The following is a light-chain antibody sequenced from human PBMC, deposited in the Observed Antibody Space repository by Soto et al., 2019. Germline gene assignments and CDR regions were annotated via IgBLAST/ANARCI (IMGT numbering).Light chain of an antibody. CDR3: QQYDDWPET. CDR1: QSVSSN. V-gene: IGKV3-15*01. J-gene: IGKJ1*01. Sequence: EKVMTQSPATLSVSPGESATLSCRASQSVSSNLAWYQQKPGQAPRLLIYDASTRATGIPARFSGSGSGTEFTLTISSLQSEDLAVYYCQQYDDWPETFGHGTKV. CDR2: DAS.